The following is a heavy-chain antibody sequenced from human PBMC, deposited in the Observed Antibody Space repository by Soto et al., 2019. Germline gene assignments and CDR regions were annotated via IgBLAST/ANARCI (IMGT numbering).Heavy chain of an antibody. CDR3: ARSEPKKTGTYYFDY. CDR1: GYTFTSYY. V-gene: IGHV1-46*03. CDR2: INPSGGST. J-gene: IGHJ4*02. Sequence: GASVKVSCKASGYTFTSYYMHWVRQAPGQGLEWMGIINPSGGSTSYAQKFQGRVTMTRDTSTSTVYMELSSLRSEDTAVYYCARSEPKKTGTYYFDYWGQGTLVTVSS. D-gene: IGHD1-1*01.